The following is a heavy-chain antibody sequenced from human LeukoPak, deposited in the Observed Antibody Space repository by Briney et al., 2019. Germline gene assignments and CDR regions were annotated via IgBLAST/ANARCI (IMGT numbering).Heavy chain of an antibody. CDR3: AKPGLVVVSATHFEY. D-gene: IGHD2-15*01. Sequence: GGSLRLSCAASGFTFSSYGMHWVRQPPGKGLEWVPSISSDGSNKYCADSVKGRFTISRDNSENTLYLQMNSLRAEDTAVYYCAKPGLVVVSATHFEYWGQGTLVTVSS. J-gene: IGHJ4*02. V-gene: IGHV3-30*02. CDR2: ISSDGSNK. CDR1: GFTFSSYG.